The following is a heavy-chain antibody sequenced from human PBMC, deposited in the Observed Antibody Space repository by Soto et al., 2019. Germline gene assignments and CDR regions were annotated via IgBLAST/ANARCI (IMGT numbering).Heavy chain of an antibody. D-gene: IGHD2-21*01. CDR1: GFSFSASW. CDR3: ARQVI. CDR2: INQDGSKI. V-gene: IGHV3-7*01. Sequence: EVQLVESGGGLVQPGGSLRLSCAASGFSFSASWMSWARQSPGKGLEWVANINQDGSKIHYVDSVNDRFTISRGNAQNTLNLQMNSLGAEDTAVYYCARQVIRGEGTLVTVSS. J-gene: IGHJ4*02.